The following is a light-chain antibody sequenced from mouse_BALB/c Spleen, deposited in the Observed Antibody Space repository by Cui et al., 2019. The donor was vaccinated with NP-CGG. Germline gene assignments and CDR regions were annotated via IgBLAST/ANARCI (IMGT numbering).Light chain of an antibody. CDR3: ALWYSNHWV. J-gene: IGLJ1*01. V-gene: IGLV1*01. CDR2: GTN. Sequence: QAVVTQESALTTSPGETVTLTCRSSTGAVTTTNYANWVQEKPDHLFTGLIGGTNNRAPGVPARFSGSLIGDKAALTITGAQMEDEATYFCALWYSNHWVFGGGTKLTVL. CDR1: TGAVTTTNY.